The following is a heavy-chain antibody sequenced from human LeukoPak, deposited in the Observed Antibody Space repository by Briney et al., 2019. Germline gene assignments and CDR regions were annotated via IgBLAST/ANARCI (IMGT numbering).Heavy chain of an antibody. D-gene: IGHD2-15*01. CDR3: ASPLGYCSDSRCPQSWFDP. J-gene: IGHJ5*02. Sequence: PSETLSLTCAVSGGSFSGYYWTWVRQPPGKGLEWVGEINHSGRTNYNPSLKSRVIISVDTSKNQFSLKLSSVTAADTAVYYCASPLGYCSDSRCPQSWFDPWGQGTLVTVSS. CDR2: INHSGRT. V-gene: IGHV4-34*01. CDR1: GGSFSGYY.